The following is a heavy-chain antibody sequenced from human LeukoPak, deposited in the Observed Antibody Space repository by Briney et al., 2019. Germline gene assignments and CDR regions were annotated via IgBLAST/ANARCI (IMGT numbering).Heavy chain of an antibody. CDR2: ISWDGNT. V-gene: IGHV3-43*01. Sequence: PGGSLRLSCAAFGFTFEDYTMHWVRQVPGKTPEWVCLISWDGNTYYGDSAKGRFSISRDNNKNSLYLQMDSLRSEDTAFYYCVKDLSYESSGYVFEYWGQGALVTVSS. CDR3: VKDLSYESSGYVFEY. CDR1: GFTFEDYT. D-gene: IGHD3-22*01. J-gene: IGHJ4*02.